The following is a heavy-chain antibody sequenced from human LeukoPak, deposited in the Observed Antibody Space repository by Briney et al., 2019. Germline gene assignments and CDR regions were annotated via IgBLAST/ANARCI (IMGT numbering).Heavy chain of an antibody. Sequence: SETLSLTCTVSGGSISSSSYYWGWIRQPPGEGLEWIGSIYYSGSTYYNPSLKSRVTISVDTSKNQFSLKLSSVTAADTAVYYCARHGAGGYSSSTTRNFDYWGQGTLVTVSS. J-gene: IGHJ4*02. V-gene: IGHV4-39*01. D-gene: IGHD6-13*01. CDR1: GGSISSSSYY. CDR2: IYYSGST. CDR3: ARHGAGGYSSSTTRNFDY.